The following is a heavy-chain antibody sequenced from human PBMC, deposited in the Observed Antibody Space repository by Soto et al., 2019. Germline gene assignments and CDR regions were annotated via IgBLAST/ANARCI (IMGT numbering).Heavy chain of an antibody. J-gene: IGHJ4*02. CDR1: GFTFNTYS. CDR3: ARAGGTTVTGLWHFDS. Sequence: QVQLEESGGGVVQPGRSLRLSCEASGFTFNTYSMHWVRQPPRKGLEWLAAIWYDGTQKYYADSVKGRFIISRDNSKKTLYLEMNSLRAEDTAVYYCARAGGTTVTGLWHFDSWGQGTLVTVSS. D-gene: IGHD4-17*01. V-gene: IGHV3-33*01. CDR2: IWYDGTQK.